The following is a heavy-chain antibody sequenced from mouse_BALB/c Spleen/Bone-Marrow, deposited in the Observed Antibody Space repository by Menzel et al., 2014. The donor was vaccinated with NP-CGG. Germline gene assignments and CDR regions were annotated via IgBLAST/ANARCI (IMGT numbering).Heavy chain of an antibody. D-gene: IGHD1-1*01. V-gene: IGHV1-67*01. CDR1: GYTFTDYA. CDR3: ARRGYGSSPFDY. J-gene: IGHJ2*01. Sequence: QVQLKQSGPELVRPGVSVKISCKGSGYTFTDYAMHWVKQSHAKSLEWIGVISTYSGNTNYNQKFKGRATMTADKSSGTAYMELARLTSENSAIYYCARRGYGSSPFDYWGQGTTLTVSS. CDR2: ISTYSGNT.